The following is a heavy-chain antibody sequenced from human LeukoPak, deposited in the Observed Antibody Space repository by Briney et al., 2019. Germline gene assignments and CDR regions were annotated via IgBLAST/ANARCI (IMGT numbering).Heavy chain of an antibody. V-gene: IGHV3-48*01. Sequence: PGGSLRLSCAASGFTFSSYSMNWVRQAPGKGLEWVSYISSSSSTIYYADSVKGRFTISRDNAKNSLYLQMNSLRAEDTAVYYCARDVVGNWFDPWGQGTLVTVSS. CDR1: GFTFSSYS. J-gene: IGHJ5*02. CDR2: ISSSSSTI. D-gene: IGHD1-26*01. CDR3: ARDVVGNWFDP.